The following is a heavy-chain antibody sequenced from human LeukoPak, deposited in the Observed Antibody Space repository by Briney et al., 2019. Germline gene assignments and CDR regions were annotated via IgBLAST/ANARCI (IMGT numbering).Heavy chain of an antibody. CDR1: GYTFTGYY. CDR2: IKPENGRT. J-gene: IGHJ4*02. V-gene: IGHV1-2*02. D-gene: IGHD1-7*01. Sequence: GASVTVSYKASGYTFTGYYIHWVRQAPGQGLEWMGWIKPENGRTNYAQQFPGRVILSRDTSISTVYMEVLRLASDDTAVYYCAREESNWNYYYFDFWGQGSLVTVSS. CDR3: AREESNWNYYYFDF.